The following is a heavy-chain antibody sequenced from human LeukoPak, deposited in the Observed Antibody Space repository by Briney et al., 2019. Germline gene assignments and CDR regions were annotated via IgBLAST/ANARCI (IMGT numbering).Heavy chain of an antibody. Sequence: GGSLRLSCAASGFTFSSYWMSWVRQAPGKGLEWVANIKQDGGEKYYVDSVKGRFTISRDNAKNSLYLQMNSLRAEDTAVYYCAREGGYCTNGVCYRAQAFDYWGQGTLVTVSS. J-gene: IGHJ4*02. V-gene: IGHV3-7*01. CDR2: IKQDGGEK. CDR3: AREGGYCTNGVCYRAQAFDY. D-gene: IGHD2-8*01. CDR1: GFTFSSYW.